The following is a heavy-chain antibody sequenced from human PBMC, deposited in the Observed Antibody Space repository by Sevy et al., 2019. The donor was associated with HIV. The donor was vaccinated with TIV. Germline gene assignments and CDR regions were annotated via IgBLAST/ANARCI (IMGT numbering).Heavy chain of an antibody. J-gene: IGHJ6*02. CDR1: GFTFSSYA. CDR2: ISYDGSNK. CDR3: ARVITGSGWYGDYYYGMDV. D-gene: IGHD6-19*01. Sequence: GGSLRLSCAASGFTFSSYAMHWVRQAPGKGLEWVAVISYDGSNKYYADSVKGRFTISRDNSKNTLYLQMNSLRAEDTAGDDCARVITGSGWYGDYYYGMDVWGQGTTVTVSS. V-gene: IGHV3-30-3*01.